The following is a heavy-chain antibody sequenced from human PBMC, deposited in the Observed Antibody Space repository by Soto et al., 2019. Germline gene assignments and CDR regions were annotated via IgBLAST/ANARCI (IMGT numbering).Heavy chain of an antibody. D-gene: IGHD2-21*01. CDR1: GGSTSSYY. CDR2: IYYSGST. V-gene: IGHV4-59*01. CDR3: ARVWGYYFDY. Sequence: SETLSLTCSVPGGSTSSYYWSWIRQPPGKGLEWIGYIYYSGSTNYNPSLKSRVTISVDTSKNQFSLKLSSVTAADTAVYYCARVWGYYFDYWGQGTLVTVSS. J-gene: IGHJ4*02.